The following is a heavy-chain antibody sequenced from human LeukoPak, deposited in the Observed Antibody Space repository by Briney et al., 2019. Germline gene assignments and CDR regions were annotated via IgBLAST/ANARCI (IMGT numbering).Heavy chain of an antibody. J-gene: IGHJ4*02. Sequence: GGSLRLSCAASGFTFSSYWMSWVRQAPGKGLEWVANIKQDGSEKYYVDSVKGRFTISRDNAKNSLYLQMNSLRAEDTAVYYCARDGRAYYDFWSGYYTEYYFDYWGQGTLVTVSS. CDR3: ARDGRAYYDFWSGYYTEYYFDY. CDR2: IKQDGSEK. V-gene: IGHV3-7*01. D-gene: IGHD3-3*01. CDR1: GFTFSSYW.